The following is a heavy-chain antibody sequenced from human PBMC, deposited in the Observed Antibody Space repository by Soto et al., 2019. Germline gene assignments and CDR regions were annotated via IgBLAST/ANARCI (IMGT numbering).Heavy chain of an antibody. CDR2: IYYSGST. D-gene: IGHD4-17*01. CDR1: GGSISSSSYY. V-gene: IGHV4-39*01. CDR3: ARASTVTTLAVDY. Sequence: QLQLQESGPGLVKPSETLSLTCTVSGGSISSSSYYWGWIRQPPGKGLEWIGSIYYSGSTYHNPSLKSRVPIPLYTSKNQCSLKLSSVTAADTAVYYCARASTVTTLAVDYWGQGTLVTVSS. J-gene: IGHJ4*02.